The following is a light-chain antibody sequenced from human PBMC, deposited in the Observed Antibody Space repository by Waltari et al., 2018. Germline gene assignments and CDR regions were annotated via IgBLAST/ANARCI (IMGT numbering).Light chain of an antibody. CDR3: QQYYSTPWT. Sequence: DIVMTQSPDSLAVSLGERATTNCKSSQSLLYMANKKNSLGWYQQKPGQPPKLLIYWASTRESGVPDRFSGSGSGTDFTLTISGLQAEDVAVYYCQQYYSTPWTFGQGTKVEIK. CDR2: WAS. V-gene: IGKV4-1*01. J-gene: IGKJ1*01. CDR1: QSLLYMANKKNS.